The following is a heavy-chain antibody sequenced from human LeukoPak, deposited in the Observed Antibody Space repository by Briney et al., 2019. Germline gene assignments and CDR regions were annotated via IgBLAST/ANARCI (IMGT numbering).Heavy chain of an antibody. J-gene: IGHJ4*02. CDR3: AREAVVPYYFDY. D-gene: IGHD4-23*01. Sequence: GASVKVSCKASGGTFTRYAISWVRQAPGQGLEWMGRIIPILGIANYAQKFQGRVTITADKSTNTAYMEPSSLRSEDTAVYYCAREAVVPYYFDYWGQGTLVPVSS. V-gene: IGHV1-69*04. CDR2: IIPILGIA. CDR1: GGTFTRYA.